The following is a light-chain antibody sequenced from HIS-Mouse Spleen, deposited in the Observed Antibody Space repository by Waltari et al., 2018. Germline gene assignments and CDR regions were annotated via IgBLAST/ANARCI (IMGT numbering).Light chain of an antibody. J-gene: IGLJ2*01. CDR2: EDS. V-gene: IGLV3-10*01. CDR3: YSTDSSGNHRV. CDR1: ALPKKY. Sequence: SYELTQPPSVSVSPGQTARITCSGDALPKKYAYWYQQKSGQAPVLVIYEDSKRPSGIPERFSGSRSGTMATLTISGAQVEEEADYYCYSTDSSGNHRVFGGGTKLTVL.